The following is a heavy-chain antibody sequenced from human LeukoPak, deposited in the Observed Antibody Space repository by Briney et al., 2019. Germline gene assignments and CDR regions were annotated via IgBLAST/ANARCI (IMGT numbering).Heavy chain of an antibody. CDR1: AFTFSSYA. Sequence: GGSLRLSCAASAFTFSSYAMHWVRQAPGKGLEWVAVISYDGSNKNYADSVKGRFTISRDNSKNTLYLQMNSLRAEDTAVYYCAKGVVVVTAMNYFDYWGQGTLVTVSS. D-gene: IGHD2-21*02. CDR3: AKGVVVVTAMNYFDY. CDR2: ISYDGSNK. J-gene: IGHJ4*02. V-gene: IGHV3-30*04.